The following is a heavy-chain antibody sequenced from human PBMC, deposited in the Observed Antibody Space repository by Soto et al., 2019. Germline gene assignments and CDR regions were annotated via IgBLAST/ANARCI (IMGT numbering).Heavy chain of an antibody. CDR3: ARSMTTVVTLDY. J-gene: IGHJ4*02. CDR1: GGSISSSSYY. CDR2: IYYSGST. V-gene: IGHV4-39*01. Sequence: PSETLSLTCTVSGGSISSSSYYWGWIRQPPGKGLEWIGSIYYSGSTYYTPSLKSRVTISLDTSKNQFSLKLSSVTAADTAVYYCARSMTTVVTLDYWGKGALVTVS. D-gene: IGHD4-17*01.